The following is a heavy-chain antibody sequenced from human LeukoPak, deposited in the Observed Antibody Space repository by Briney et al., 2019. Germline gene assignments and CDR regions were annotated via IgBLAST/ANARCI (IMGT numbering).Heavy chain of an antibody. V-gene: IGHV4-59*01. CDR2: VSYSGSP. D-gene: IGHD5-12*01. Sequence: SETLSLTCTVSGGTITRYHWSWIRQPPGKGLEWIGFVSYSGSPNYDPSLKSRVTISLDTSKNQFSLRLSSMTAADTAVYYCAGAYSDYNFIFDYWGQGSLVTVSS. J-gene: IGHJ4*02. CDR3: AGAYSDYNFIFDY. CDR1: GGTITRYH.